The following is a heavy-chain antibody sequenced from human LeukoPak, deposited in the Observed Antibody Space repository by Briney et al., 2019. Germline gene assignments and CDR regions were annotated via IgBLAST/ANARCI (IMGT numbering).Heavy chain of an antibody. V-gene: IGHV4-39*01. D-gene: IGHD2-2*02. CDR1: GGSISSSSYY. Sequence: SETLSLTCTVSGGSISSSSYYWGWIRQPPGKGLEWIGSIYHSGSTYYNPSLKGRVTISVDTSKNQFSLKLSSVTAADTAVYYCARMTILSPVKIVVVVPAAINAFDIWGQGTMVTVSS. CDR2: IYHSGST. CDR3: ARMTILSPVKIVVVVPAAINAFDI. J-gene: IGHJ3*02.